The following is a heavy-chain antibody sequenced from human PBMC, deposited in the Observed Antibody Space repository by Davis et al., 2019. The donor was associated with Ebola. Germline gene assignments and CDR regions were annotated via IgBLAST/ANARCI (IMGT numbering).Heavy chain of an antibody. CDR3: ATDRCSGGSCYLGGTPSDY. V-gene: IGHV3-74*01. CDR1: GFTFSSYW. CDR2: INIDGSKI. J-gene: IGHJ4*02. D-gene: IGHD2-15*01. Sequence: PGGSLRLSCAASGFTFSSYWMHWVRQAPGKGRVWVSRINIDGSKINYADSVKGRFTIPRDNAKNTVYLQINSLRAEATAVYYCATDRCSGGSCYLGGTPSDYWGQGTLVTVAS.